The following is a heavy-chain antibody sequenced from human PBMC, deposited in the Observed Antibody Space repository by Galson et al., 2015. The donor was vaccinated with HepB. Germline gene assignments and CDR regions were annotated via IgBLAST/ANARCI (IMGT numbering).Heavy chain of an antibody. J-gene: IGHJ5*01. CDR3: AKHVFTTYTSGDS. Sequence: SLRLSCAVSGFSFSSFAMSWFRQAPGQGLEWVSTITPSGKSTYYTDSVKGRFTISRDNSGNTLYLHMTSLRAEDTAVYYCAKHVFTTYTSGDSWGPGALVTVSS. V-gene: IGHV3-23*01. CDR2: ITPSGKST. CDR1: GFSFSSFA. D-gene: IGHD6-19*01.